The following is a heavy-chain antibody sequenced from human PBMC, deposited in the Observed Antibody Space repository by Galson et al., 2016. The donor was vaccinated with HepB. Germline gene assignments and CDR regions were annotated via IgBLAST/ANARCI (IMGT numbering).Heavy chain of an antibody. D-gene: IGHD3-22*01. CDR3: ARNSGSFLLDY. CDR2: ISYDGSNE. CDR1: GFIVSSYA. Sequence: SLRLSCAVSGFIVSSYAMHWVRQAPGKGLEWVAVISYDGSNEYYTDFVKGRFIISRDNSKNTLYLQMNSLRAEDTAVYYCARNSGSFLLDYWGQGTRVTVSS. J-gene: IGHJ4*02. V-gene: IGHV3-30-3*01.